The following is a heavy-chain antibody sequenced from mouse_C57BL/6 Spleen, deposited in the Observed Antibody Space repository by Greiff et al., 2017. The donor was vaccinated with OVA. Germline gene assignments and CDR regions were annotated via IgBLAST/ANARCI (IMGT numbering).Heavy chain of an antibody. D-gene: IGHD4-1*01. J-gene: IGHJ3*01. CDR1: GFTFSDYY. V-gene: IGHV5-16*01. Sequence: DVQLVESEGGLVQPGSSMKLSCTASGFTFSDYYMAWVRQVPEKGLEWVANINYDGSSTYYLDSLKSRFIISRDNAKNILYLQMSSLKSEDTATYYAAGDLRLGWFAYWGQGTLVTVSA. CDR3: AGDLRLGWFAY. CDR2: INYDGSST.